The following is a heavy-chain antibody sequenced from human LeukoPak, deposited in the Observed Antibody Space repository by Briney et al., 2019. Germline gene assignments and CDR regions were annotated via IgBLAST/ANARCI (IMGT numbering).Heavy chain of an antibody. CDR2: IYTSGSA. D-gene: IGHD3-10*01. V-gene: IGHV4-61*02. CDR1: GDSISSGSYY. CDR3: AGVFGAPVSRRFDP. J-gene: IGHJ5*02. Sequence: SETLSLTCAVPGDSISSGSYYWSWIRQPAGKGLEWIGRIYTSGSANYNPSLKSRVTISVDTSKNQFSLKLSSVTAADTAVYYGAGVFGAPVSRRFDPWGKGTLITASS.